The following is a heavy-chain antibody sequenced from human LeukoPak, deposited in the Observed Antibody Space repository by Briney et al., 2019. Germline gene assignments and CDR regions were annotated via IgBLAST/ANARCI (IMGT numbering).Heavy chain of an antibody. CDR2: FLYSGTT. D-gene: IGHD1-26*01. V-gene: IGHV4-59*02. CDR3: ATLVYSGSRYHFDT. CDR1: NGAVKNYY. J-gene: IGHJ4*02. Sequence: PSETLSLTCSVSNGAVKNYYWTWIRQPPGQGLEWIGNFLYSGTTTYRASLDSRLIISVDNSKNTVSLKLFSVTAADTAVYYCATLVYSGSRYHFDTWGQGALVTVSS.